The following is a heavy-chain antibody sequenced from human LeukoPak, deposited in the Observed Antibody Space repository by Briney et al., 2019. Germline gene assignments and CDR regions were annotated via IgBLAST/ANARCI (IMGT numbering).Heavy chain of an antibody. Sequence: SETLSLTCAVYGGSFSGYYWSWIRQPPGKGLEWIGEINHSGSTNYNPSLKSRVTISVDTSKNQFPLKLSSVTAADTAVYYCARAGEIAAAGFDIWGQGTMVTVSS. J-gene: IGHJ3*02. V-gene: IGHV4-34*01. CDR3: ARAGEIAAAGFDI. CDR1: GGSFSGYY. CDR2: INHSGST. D-gene: IGHD6-13*01.